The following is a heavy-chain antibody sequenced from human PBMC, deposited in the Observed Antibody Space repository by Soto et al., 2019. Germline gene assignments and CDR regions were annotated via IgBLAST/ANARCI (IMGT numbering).Heavy chain of an antibody. CDR1: GGSISSYY. D-gene: IGHD2-21*02. J-gene: IGHJ3*02. V-gene: IGHV4-59*08. CDR3: ARRLTAYAFDI. CDR2: IYYSGST. Sequence: SETLSLTCTVSGGSISSYYWSWIRQPPGKGLEWIGYIYYSGSTNYNPSLKSRVTISVDTSKNQFSLKLSSVTAADTAVYYCARRLTAYAFDIWGQGTMVTVSS.